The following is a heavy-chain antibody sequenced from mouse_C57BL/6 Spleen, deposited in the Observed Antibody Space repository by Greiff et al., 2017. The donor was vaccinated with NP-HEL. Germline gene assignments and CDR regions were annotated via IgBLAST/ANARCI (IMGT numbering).Heavy chain of an antibody. V-gene: IGHV1-82*01. CDR2: IYPGDGDT. Sequence: QVQLKQSGPELVKPGASVKISCKASGYAFSSSWMNWVKQRPGKGLEWIGRIYPGDGDTNYNGKFKGKATLTADKSSSTAYMQLSSLTSEDSAVYFCARYYDYDWYFDVWGTGTTVTVSS. J-gene: IGHJ1*03. CDR1: GYAFSSSW. CDR3: ARYYDYDWYFDV. D-gene: IGHD2-4*01.